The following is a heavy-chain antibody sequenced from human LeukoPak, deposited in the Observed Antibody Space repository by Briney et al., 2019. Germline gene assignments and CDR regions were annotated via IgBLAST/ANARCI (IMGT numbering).Heavy chain of an antibody. CDR3: TRVQAGRSGLMDV. Sequence: GGSLRLSCAASGITFSRYWMSWVRQAPGKGLEWVANIKQEGSEKYYVDSGKGRFTTSRDNARNTLYQQMNSLTAEDTALYYCTRVQAGRSGLMDVWGRGTTVTVSS. D-gene: IGHD2-8*02. J-gene: IGHJ6*02. V-gene: IGHV3-7*02. CDR2: IKQEGSEK. CDR1: GITFSRYW.